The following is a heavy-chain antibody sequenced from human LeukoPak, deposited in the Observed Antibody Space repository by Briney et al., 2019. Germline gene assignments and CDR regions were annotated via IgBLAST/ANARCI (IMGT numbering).Heavy chain of an antibody. D-gene: IGHD3-3*01. Sequence: GGSLRLSCAASGFTFSSYWMSWVRQAPGKGLEWVANIKQDGSEKYYVDSVKGRFTISRDNAKNSLYLQMNSLRAEDTAVYYCARVRVDPMWYFDLWGRGTLVTVSS. CDR1: GFTFSSYW. J-gene: IGHJ2*01. CDR2: IKQDGSEK. V-gene: IGHV3-7*01. CDR3: ARVRVDPMWYFDL.